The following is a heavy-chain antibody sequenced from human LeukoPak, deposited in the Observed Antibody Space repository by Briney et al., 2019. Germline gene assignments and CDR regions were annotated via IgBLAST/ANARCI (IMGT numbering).Heavy chain of an antibody. J-gene: IGHJ6*03. CDR3: AKDTAAAYYYYMDV. Sequence: GGSLRLSCAASGFTFSSYAMSWVRQAPGKGLEWVSAISGSGGSTYYADSVKGRFTISRDNAKNSLYLQMNSLRAEDTALYYCAKDTAAAYYYYMDVWGKGTTVTISS. V-gene: IGHV3-23*01. D-gene: IGHD6-13*01. CDR1: GFTFSSYA. CDR2: ISGSGGST.